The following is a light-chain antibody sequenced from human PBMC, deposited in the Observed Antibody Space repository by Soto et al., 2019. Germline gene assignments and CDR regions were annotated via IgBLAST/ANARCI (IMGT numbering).Light chain of an antibody. CDR2: GAS. V-gene: IGKV3-20*01. CDR1: QSVSFSS. CDR3: QQYGSSRWT. J-gene: IGKJ1*01. Sequence: EIVLTQSPGTLSLSPGERATLSCRASQSVSFSSLAWYQHKPGQAPRLVIYGASSRTTGIPDRFSGSGSGTDFTLTISRLEPGDFAVYYCQQYGSSRWTFGQGTKVDIK.